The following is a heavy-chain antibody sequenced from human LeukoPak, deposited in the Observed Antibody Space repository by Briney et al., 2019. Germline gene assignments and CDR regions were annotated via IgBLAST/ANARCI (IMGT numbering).Heavy chain of an antibody. J-gene: IGHJ6*04. CDR1: GFPFSSYA. V-gene: IGHV3-64D*06. D-gene: IGHD3-16*01. CDR2: ISDSGGST. CDR3: VRGYSFGPYGMDV. Sequence: GGSLRLSCSASGFPFSSYAMHWVRQAPGKGLENVSAISDSGGSTYSADPVKGRFTISRDNPKNTLYLQISSLRAEDTAVYFCVRGYSFGPYGMDVWGGGTTVSVSS.